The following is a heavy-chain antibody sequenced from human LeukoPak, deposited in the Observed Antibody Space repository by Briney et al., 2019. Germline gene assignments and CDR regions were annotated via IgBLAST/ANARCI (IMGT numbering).Heavy chain of an antibody. J-gene: IGHJ2*01. CDR1: GGTFSSYA. V-gene: IGHV1-69*05. CDR2: IIPIFGTA. CDR3: ARETQFRDWYFDL. Sequence: ASVRVSCKASGGTFSSYAISWVRQAPGQGLEWMGGIIPIFGTANYAQKFQGRVTITTDESTSTAYMELSSLRSEDTAVYYCARETQFRDWYFDLWGRGTLVTVSS.